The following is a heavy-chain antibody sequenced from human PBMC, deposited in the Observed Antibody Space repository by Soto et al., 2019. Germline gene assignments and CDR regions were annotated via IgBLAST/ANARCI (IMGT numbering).Heavy chain of an antibody. J-gene: IGHJ4*02. CDR2: IYYSGST. CDR1: GGSISSYY. CDR3: ARGGGGTVTTFDY. Sequence: SETLSLTCTVSGGSISSYYWSWIRQPPGKGLEWIGYIYYSGSTNYNPSLKSRVTISVDTSKNQFSLKLSSVTAADTAVYYCARGGGGTVTTFDYWGQGTLVTVSS. V-gene: IGHV4-59*01. D-gene: IGHD4-17*01.